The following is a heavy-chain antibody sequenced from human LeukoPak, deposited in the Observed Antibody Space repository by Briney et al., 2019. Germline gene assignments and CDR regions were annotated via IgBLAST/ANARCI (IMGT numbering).Heavy chain of an antibody. V-gene: IGHV3-64*01. D-gene: IGHD6-19*01. CDR2: VFSNGAST. CDR1: RFPFSSFA. Sequence: PGGSLRLSCAASRFPFSSFAMHWVRQAPGKGLEFVSSVFSNGASTYYANSVKGRFTISRDNSKNTLFLQMGSLRAEDTAVYYCARAWAVAKTSEKYYFDYWGQGTLVTVSS. J-gene: IGHJ4*02. CDR3: ARAWAVAKTSEKYYFDY.